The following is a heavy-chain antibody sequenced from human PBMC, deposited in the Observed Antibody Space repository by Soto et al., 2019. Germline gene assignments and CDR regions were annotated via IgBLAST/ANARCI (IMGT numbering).Heavy chain of an antibody. CDR3: ARGDYLS. CDR1: GLTFSPYA. J-gene: IGHJ4*02. D-gene: IGHD4-17*01. V-gene: IGHV3-13*01. CDR2: IGIGGDT. Sequence: EVQLVESGGGLVQPGGSLRLACADSGLTFSPYAMHWVRQPPGKGLEWVSAIGIGGDTYYSDPVKGRFTISRDNAKNSLYLQMNNLRAGDTAVYYCARGDYLSWGQGTLVVVSS.